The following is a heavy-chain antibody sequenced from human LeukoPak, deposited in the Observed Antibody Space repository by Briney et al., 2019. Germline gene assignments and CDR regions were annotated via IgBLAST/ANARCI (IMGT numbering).Heavy chain of an antibody. CDR3: ARGYYDFWSAVGFDY. J-gene: IGHJ4*02. Sequence: SQTLCLTCTVSGGSISSGSYYWSWIRQPAGKGLEWIGRIYTSGSTNYNPSLKSRVTISVDTSKNQFSLKLSSVTAADTAVYYCARGYYDFWSAVGFDYWGQGTLVTVSS. D-gene: IGHD3-3*01. CDR1: GGSISSGSYY. CDR2: IYTSGST. V-gene: IGHV4-61*02.